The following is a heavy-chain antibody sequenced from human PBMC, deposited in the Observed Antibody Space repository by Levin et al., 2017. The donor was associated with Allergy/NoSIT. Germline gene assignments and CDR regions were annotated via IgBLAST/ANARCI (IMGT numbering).Heavy chain of an antibody. CDR1: GFTVSSNY. V-gene: IGHV3-53*01. CDR2: IYSGGST. Sequence: PGGSLRLSCAASGFTVSSNYMSWVRQAPGKGLEWVSVIYSGGSTYYADSVKGRFTISRDNSKNTLYLQMNSLRAEDTAVYYCARDHMTTVVTARWYFDLWGRGTLVTVSS. CDR3: ARDHMTTVVTARWYFDL. D-gene: IGHD4-23*01. J-gene: IGHJ2*01.